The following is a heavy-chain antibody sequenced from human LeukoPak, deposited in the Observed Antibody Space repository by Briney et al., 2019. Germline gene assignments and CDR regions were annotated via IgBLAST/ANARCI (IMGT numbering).Heavy chain of an antibody. CDR2: INPSGGST. V-gene: IGHV1-46*01. J-gene: IGHJ4*02. CDR3: ARSLRSQDDFDY. Sequence: GASVKVSCKASGYTFTSYYMHWVRQAPGQGLEWMGIINPSGGSTSYAQKFQGRVTMTRDMSTSTVYMEPSSLRSEDTAVYYCARSLRSQDDFDYWGQGTLVTVSS. CDR1: GYTFTSYY.